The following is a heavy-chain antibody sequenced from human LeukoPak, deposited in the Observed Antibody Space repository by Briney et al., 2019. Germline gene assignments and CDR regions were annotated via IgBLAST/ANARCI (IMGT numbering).Heavy chain of an antibody. D-gene: IGHD1-1*01. CDR1: GFTFGNYA. CDR2: INWNSDTV. J-gene: IGHJ4*02. CDR3: SKGAGYEQESRLEY. V-gene: IGHV3-9*01. Sequence: GRSLRLSCAATGFTFGNYAMHWVRQAPGKGLEWVSGINWNSDTVNYADSVKGRLTISRDNAKNSLYLQLSSLTADDTAVYYCSKGAGYEQESRLEYWGQGALVTVSS.